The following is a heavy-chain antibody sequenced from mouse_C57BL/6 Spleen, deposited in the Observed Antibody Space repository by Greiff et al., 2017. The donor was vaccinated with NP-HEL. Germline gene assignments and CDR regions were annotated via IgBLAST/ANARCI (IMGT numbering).Heavy chain of an antibody. CDR3: ARYYDGYYGGFAY. CDR1: GYTFTDYY. J-gene: IGHJ3*01. V-gene: IGHV1-34*01. CDR2: IYPNNGGN. Sequence: VQLQQSGPELVKPGASVKMSCKASGYTFTDYYMHWVQQSHGKSLEWIGYIYPNNGGNGYNQKFKGKATLTVDKSSSTAYMELRSLTSEDSAVYYCARYYDGYYGGFAYWGQGTLVTVAA. D-gene: IGHD2-3*01.